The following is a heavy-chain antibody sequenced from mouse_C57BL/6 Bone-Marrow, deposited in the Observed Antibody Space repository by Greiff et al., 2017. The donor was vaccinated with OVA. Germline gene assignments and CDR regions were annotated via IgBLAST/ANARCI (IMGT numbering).Heavy chain of an antibody. CDR3: ARAGLARFAY. Sequence: VQLQHSGPELVKPGASVKISCKASGYSFTGYYMNWVKQSPEKSLEWIGEINPSTGGTTYNQKFKAKATLTVDKSSSTAYMQLKSLTSEDSAVYYCARAGLARFAYWGQGTLVTVSA. V-gene: IGHV1-42*01. J-gene: IGHJ3*01. D-gene: IGHD2-4*01. CDR2: INPSTGGT. CDR1: GYSFTGYY.